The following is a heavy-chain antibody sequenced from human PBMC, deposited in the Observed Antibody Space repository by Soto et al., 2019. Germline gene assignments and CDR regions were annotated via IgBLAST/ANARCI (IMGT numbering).Heavy chain of an antibody. V-gene: IGHV4-30-2*01. D-gene: IGHD2-2*01. Sequence: QLQLQESGSGLVKPSQTLSLTCAVSGGSTSSGGYSWSWIRQPPGKGLEWIGYMYHSGSTYYNPYLKSRVTTSIYRSKNKFSLKRRSVTAAATAVYDCASVPAYWGQGILVTVSS. CDR1: GGSTSSGGYS. CDR3: ASVPAY. CDR2: MYHSGST. J-gene: IGHJ4*02.